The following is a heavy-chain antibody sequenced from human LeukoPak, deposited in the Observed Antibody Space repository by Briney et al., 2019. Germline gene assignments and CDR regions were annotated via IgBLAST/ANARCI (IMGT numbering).Heavy chain of an antibody. CDR2: ITSSGST. Sequence: GASLRLSCAASGFTFNNYAMNWVRQAPGKGLEWVSVITSSGSTYYADSVKGRFTISRDNSKNTLYLQMNSLRAADTAIYYCAKDLYGDYDFDCWGRGTLVTVSS. J-gene: IGHJ4*02. CDR1: GFTFNNYA. D-gene: IGHD4-17*01. CDR3: AKDLYGDYDFDC. V-gene: IGHV3-23*01.